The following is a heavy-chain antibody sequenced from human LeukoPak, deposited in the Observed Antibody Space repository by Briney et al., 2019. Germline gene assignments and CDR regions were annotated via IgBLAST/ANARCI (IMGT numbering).Heavy chain of an antibody. CDR2: ISSSGSTI. J-gene: IGHJ6*03. Sequence: PGGSLRLSCAASGFTFSDYYMSWIRQAPGKGLEWVSYISSSGSTIYNADSVKGRFTISRDNAKNSLYLQMNSLRAEDTAVYYCAREVGDYQLGYYYMDVWGKGTTVTVSS. CDR3: AREVGDYQLGYYYMDV. V-gene: IGHV3-11*04. CDR1: GFTFSDYY. D-gene: IGHD4-17*01.